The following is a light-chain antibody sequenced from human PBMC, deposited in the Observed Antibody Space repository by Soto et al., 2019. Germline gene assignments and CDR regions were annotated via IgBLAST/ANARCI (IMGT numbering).Light chain of an antibody. Sequence: QTVVTQEPSFSVSPGRTVTLTCGLSSGSVSTSYYPSWYQQTPGPAPRTLIYSTNTRSSGVPDRFSGSTLGNKAALTITGAHADDESDYYCVLYMGSGIWVFGGGTKLTVL. CDR3: VLYMGSGIWV. CDR1: SGSVSTSYY. CDR2: STN. J-gene: IGLJ3*02. V-gene: IGLV8-61*01.